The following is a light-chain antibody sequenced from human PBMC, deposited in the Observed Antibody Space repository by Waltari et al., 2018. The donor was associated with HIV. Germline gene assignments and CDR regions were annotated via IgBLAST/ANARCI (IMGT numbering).Light chain of an antibody. CDR2: RND. J-gene: IGLJ6*01. Sequence: QSGLRQPPSTSRPPGQRVVISCSGSSSTVGTNYVSWFQQLPGAAPRLLIYRNDRRPSGVPDRFTAAKSGTSASLVISGLRSDDEAEYFCASWDDALSSWLFGGGTKLTVL. V-gene: IGLV1-47*01. CDR3: ASWDDALSSWL. CDR1: SSTVGTNY.